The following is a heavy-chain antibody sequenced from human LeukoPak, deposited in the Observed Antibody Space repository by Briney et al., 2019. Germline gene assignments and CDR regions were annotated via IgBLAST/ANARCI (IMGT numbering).Heavy chain of an antibody. V-gene: IGHV3-9*01. Sequence: PGGSLRLSCAASGFTFDDYAMHWVRHAPGKGLEWVSGISWNSGSIGYADSVKGRFTISRDNAKNSLYLQMNSLRAEDTALYYCAKDSFDFWSGYFDWGQGTLVTVSS. CDR3: AKDSFDFWSGYFD. J-gene: IGHJ4*02. CDR1: GFTFDDYA. D-gene: IGHD3-3*01. CDR2: ISWNSGSI.